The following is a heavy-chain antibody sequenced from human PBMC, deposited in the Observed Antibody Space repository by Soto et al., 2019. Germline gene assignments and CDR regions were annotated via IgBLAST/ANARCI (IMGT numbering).Heavy chain of an antibody. J-gene: IGHJ1*01. CDR3: AKASRYVGYFQH. D-gene: IGHD1-1*01. V-gene: IGHV3-21*04. CDR1: GFTFSSYS. CDR2: ISSSSSYI. Sequence: GGSLRLSCAASGFTFSSYSMNWVRQAPGKGLEWVSSISSSSSYIYYADSVKGRFTISRDNSKNTLYLQMNSLRAEDTAVYYCAKASRYVGYFQHWGQGTLVTVSS.